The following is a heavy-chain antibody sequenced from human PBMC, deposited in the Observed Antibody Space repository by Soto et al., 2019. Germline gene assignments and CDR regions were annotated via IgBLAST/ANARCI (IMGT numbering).Heavy chain of an antibody. D-gene: IGHD6-19*01. CDR3: AHRLKCIVVPGTPFDY. J-gene: IGHJ4*02. CDR2: IYWDDDK. CDR1: GFSLSTSAVG. Sequence: QITLKESGPTLVKPTQTLTLTCTFSGFSLSTSAVGVGWIRQPPGKALEWLALIYWDDDKRYSPSLKSRLTITKDTSKNQVVLTMTNMDPVDTATYYCAHRLKCIVVPGTPFDYWGQGTLVTVSS. V-gene: IGHV2-5*02.